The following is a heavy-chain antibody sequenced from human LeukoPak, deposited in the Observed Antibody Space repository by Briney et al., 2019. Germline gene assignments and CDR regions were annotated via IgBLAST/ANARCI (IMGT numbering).Heavy chain of an antibody. D-gene: IGHD3-22*01. CDR1: GGSISSGGYY. CDR3: ARDQRAYYYDSSGYTDAFDI. J-gene: IGHJ3*02. Sequence: SQTLSLTCTASGGSISSGGYYWSWIRQHPGKGLEWIGYIYYSGSTYYNPSLKSRVTISVDTSKNQFSLKLSSVTAADTAVHYCARDQRAYYYDSSGYTDAFDIWGQGTMVTVSS. CDR2: IYYSGST. V-gene: IGHV4-31*03.